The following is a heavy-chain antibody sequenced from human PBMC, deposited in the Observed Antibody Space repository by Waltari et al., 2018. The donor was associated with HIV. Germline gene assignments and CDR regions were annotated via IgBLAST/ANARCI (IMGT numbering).Heavy chain of an antibody. J-gene: IGHJ6*02. CDR3: ARDTLNLYFGLDV. CDR2: ISSSSSNI. Sequence: EVQLVESGGGLVQPGRSLVLSCGASGFSFGAFXMNWVRQAPGKGLEWISYISSSSSNIKYADSVKGRFTISRDNTKSSLDLHMNNLRDEDTAVYFCARDTLNLYFGLDVWGQGTTVSVSS. CDR1: GFSFGAFX. V-gene: IGHV3-48*02.